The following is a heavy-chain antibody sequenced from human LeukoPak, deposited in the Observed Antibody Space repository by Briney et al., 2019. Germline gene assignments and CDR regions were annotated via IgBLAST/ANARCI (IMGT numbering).Heavy chain of an antibody. Sequence: PGGSLRLSCSASGXTVSNNYMIWVRQAPGKGLEWVSLLYTGGETNYADSVKGRFTISRDDSKNTVSLQMNSLRAEDTAVYYCARGFAPAYNFGVFDYWGQGTLVTVSS. CDR3: ARGFAPAYNFGVFDY. V-gene: IGHV3-53*01. CDR1: GXTVSNNY. CDR2: LYTGGET. J-gene: IGHJ4*02. D-gene: IGHD1-1*01.